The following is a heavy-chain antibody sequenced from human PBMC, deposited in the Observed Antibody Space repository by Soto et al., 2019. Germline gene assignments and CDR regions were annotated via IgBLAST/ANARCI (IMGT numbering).Heavy chain of an antibody. CDR2: IYSGGNT. D-gene: IGHD1-26*01. J-gene: IGHJ4*02. CDR1: GFTVSSNY. Sequence: EVQLVESGGGLIQPGGSLRLSCAASGFTVSSNYMSWVRQAPGKGLEWVSVIYSGGNTNYADSVKGRFTISRDNSKNTLYLQVNSLRVDDTAVYYCAKDFGAKGLGATMHYWGQGTLVTVSS. CDR3: AKDFGAKGLGATMHY. V-gene: IGHV3-53*01.